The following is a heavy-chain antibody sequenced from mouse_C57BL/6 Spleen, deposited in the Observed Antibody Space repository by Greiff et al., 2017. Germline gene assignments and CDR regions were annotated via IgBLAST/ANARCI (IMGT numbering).Heavy chain of an antibody. CDR1: GYAFTNYL. Sequence: QVQLQQSGAELVRPGTSVKVSCKASGYAFTNYLIEWVKQRPGKGLEWIGVINPGSGGTNYNEKFKGKATLTADKSSSTAYMQLSSLTSEDSAVYFCARGDYYGSSYRVYFDYWGQGTTLTVSS. D-gene: IGHD1-1*01. CDR2: INPGSGGT. J-gene: IGHJ2*01. CDR3: ARGDYYGSSYRVYFDY. V-gene: IGHV1-54*01.